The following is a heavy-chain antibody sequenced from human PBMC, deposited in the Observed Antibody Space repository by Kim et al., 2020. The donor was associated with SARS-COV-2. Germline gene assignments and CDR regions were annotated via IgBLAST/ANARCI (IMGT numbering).Heavy chain of an antibody. CDR3: ARRPGTAAAGTAHFDP. Sequence: GGSLRLSCTASGFTFGIYAMSWVRQAPGKGLEWVSTIGGIDGATFYAGSVKGRFTISRDNSKNTLYLQMTSLRIEDTAMYYCARRPGTAAAGTAHFDPWGQGTLGTVSS. J-gene: IGHJ5*02. D-gene: IGHD6-13*01. CDR1: GFTFGIYA. V-gene: IGHV3-23*01. CDR2: IGGIDGAT.